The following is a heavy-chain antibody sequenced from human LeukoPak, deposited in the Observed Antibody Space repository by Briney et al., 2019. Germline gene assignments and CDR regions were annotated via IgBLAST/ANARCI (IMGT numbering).Heavy chain of an antibody. CDR1: GFTFSSYW. J-gene: IGHJ4*02. Sequence: GYLRLSCAVSGFTFSSYWMSWVRQAPGKGLEWVANIKQDGSEKYYVDSVKGRFTISRDNAKNSLYLQMNTLRAEDTAVYYCARDRYITRSWGYDFDYWGQGILVTVSS. CDR3: ARDRYITRSWGYDFDY. CDR2: IKQDGSEK. D-gene: IGHD6-13*01. V-gene: IGHV3-7*01.